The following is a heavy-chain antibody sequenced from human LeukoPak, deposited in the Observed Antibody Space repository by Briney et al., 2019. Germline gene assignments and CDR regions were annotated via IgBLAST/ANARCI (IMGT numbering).Heavy chain of an antibody. V-gene: IGHV1-18*04. J-gene: IGHJ5*02. CDR2: ISAYNGNT. CDR3: ARVYGSSWYSEYDNWFDP. CDR1: GYTFTSYG. Sequence: ASVKVSCKASGYTFTSYGISWVRQAPGQGLEWMGWISAYNGNTNYAQKLQGRVTMTTGTSTSTAYMELRSLRSDDTAVYYCARVYGSSWYSEYDNWFDPWGQGTLVTVSS. D-gene: IGHD6-13*01.